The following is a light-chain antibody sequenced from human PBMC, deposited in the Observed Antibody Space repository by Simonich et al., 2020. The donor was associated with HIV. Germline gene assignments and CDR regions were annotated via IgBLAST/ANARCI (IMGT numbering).Light chain of an antibody. J-gene: IGKJ3*01. CDR3: QQYYNTPFT. CDR2: WAS. V-gene: IGKV4-1*01. Sequence: DIVMTQSPDSLAVSLGERATVNCKSSQSFLYSSNNKNYLAWYQQKPGQPPKLLIHWASTRESGVPDRFSGSGSGTDFTLTISSLQAEDVAVYYCQQYYNTPFTFGPGTKVDIK. CDR1: QSFLYSSNNKNY.